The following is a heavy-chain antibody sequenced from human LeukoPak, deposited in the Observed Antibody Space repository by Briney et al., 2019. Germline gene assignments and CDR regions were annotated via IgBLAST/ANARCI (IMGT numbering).Heavy chain of an antibody. D-gene: IGHD2-2*01. V-gene: IGHV4-38-2*02. CDR1: GYSISSGYY. CDR2: IYHSGST. Sequence: SETLSLTCTVSGYSISSGYYWGWIRQPPGKGLEWIGTIYHSGSTYYNPSLKSRVTISVDTSKSQFSLKLTSVTAADTAVYYCARVRGYCSSTICYRYYFDYWGQGTLVSVSS. J-gene: IGHJ4*02. CDR3: ARVRGYCSSTICYRYYFDY.